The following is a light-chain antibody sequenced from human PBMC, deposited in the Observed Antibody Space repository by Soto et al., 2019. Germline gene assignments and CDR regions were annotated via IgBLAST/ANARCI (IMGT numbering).Light chain of an antibody. Sequence: SGLAQPASVSGSPGRSITSSCTGTRTDVGGFNHVSWYQQHPGKAPKVIIYEVYNRPSGVSSRFSGSKSGNTASLTISGLQAEDEADYYCSSYTSISALDVFGTGTKVTVL. CDR2: EVY. V-gene: IGLV2-14*01. J-gene: IGLJ1*01. CDR3: SSYTSISALDV. CDR1: RTDVGGFNH.